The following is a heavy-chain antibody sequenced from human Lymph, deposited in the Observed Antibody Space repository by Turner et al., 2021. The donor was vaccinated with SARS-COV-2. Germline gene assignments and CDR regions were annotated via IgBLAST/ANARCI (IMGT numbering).Heavy chain of an antibody. CDR3: AKDRFTLSSGWEDY. CDR2: ISGSGGTT. V-gene: IGHV3-23*01. D-gene: IGHD6-19*01. Sequence: EVQLLESGGGLVQPGGSLSLSCAASGFTFSSYAMSWVRQAPVKGLEWVSGISGSGGTTHYADSVKGRFTISRDNSKNTLYLQMNSLRAEDTAVYYCAKDRFTLSSGWEDYWGQGTLVTVSS. J-gene: IGHJ4*02. CDR1: GFTFSSYA.